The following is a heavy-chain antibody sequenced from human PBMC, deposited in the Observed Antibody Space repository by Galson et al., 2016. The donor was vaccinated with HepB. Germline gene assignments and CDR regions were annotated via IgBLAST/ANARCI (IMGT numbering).Heavy chain of an antibody. CDR2: IYHSGGT. CDR3: ASLDNRRGGDY. Sequence: SETLSLTCAVSGASISNMNWWSWVRQSPGKGLEWIGEIYHSGGTNYNPSLKSRVTISVDKSKNQFSLNLSSVTAADTAVYYCASLDNRRGGDYWGQGTLVTVSS. CDR1: GASISNMNW. V-gene: IGHV4-4*02. J-gene: IGHJ4*02. D-gene: IGHD1-14*01.